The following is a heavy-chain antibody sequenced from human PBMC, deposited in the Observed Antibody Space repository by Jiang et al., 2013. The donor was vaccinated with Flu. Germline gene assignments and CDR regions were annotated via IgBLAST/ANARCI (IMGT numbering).Heavy chain of an antibody. Sequence: GPGLVKPSQTLSLTCTVSGGSISSGGYYWSWIRQHPGKALEWIGYIDYSGSTYYNPSLKSRVSISVDTSKNQFSLKLSSVTAADTAVYYCARLLHDSRDQLFDYWGQGTLVTVSS. D-gene: IGHD3-22*01. CDR2: IDYSGST. CDR3: ARLLHDSRDQLFDY. V-gene: IGHV4-31*03. J-gene: IGHJ4*02. CDR1: GGSISSGGYY.